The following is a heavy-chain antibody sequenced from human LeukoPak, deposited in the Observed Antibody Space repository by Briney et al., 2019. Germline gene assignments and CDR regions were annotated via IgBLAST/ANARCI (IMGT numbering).Heavy chain of an antibody. V-gene: IGHV1-69*04. CDR1: GYTSTYCS. D-gene: IGHD2-8*01. CDR2: IIPILGIA. J-gene: IGHJ5*02. CDR3: ARDGYCTNGVCYKGLRNNWFDP. Sequence: SVKVSCKASGYTSTYCSLHWLQQAPGQGLEWMGRIIPILGIANYAQKFQGRVTITADKSTSTAYMELSSLRSEDTAVYYCARDGYCTNGVCYKGLRNNWFDPWGQGTLVTVSS.